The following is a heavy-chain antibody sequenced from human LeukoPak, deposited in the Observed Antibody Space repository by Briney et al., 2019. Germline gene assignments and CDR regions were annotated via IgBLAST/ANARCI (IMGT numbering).Heavy chain of an antibody. CDR1: GFTFSNYS. Sequence: QPGGSLRLSCAASGFTFSNYSMNWVRRAPGKGLVWVSRVDRDGSGTSYADSVKGRFTISRDNAQNTLYLQMNSLRAEDTAVYYCARDVLGTRLDYWGQGTLVTVST. J-gene: IGHJ4*02. CDR3: ARDVLGTRLDY. CDR2: VDRDGSGT. V-gene: IGHV3-74*01. D-gene: IGHD2-8*01.